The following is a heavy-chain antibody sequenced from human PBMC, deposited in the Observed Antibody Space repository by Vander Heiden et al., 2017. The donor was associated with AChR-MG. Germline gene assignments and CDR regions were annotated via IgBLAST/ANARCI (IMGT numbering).Heavy chain of an antibody. CDR1: GFTFSNGW. CDR3: STYGGVAAYGVFDY. V-gene: IGHV3-15*02. CDR2: IKSKTDGRTI. J-gene: IGHJ4*02. Sequence: EVQLVESGGALVKPGGSLSLSCPASGFTFSNGWMSWVRSAPGTGLEGVGRIKSKTDGRTIDYAAPVKGRFTISRDDTKNTVYLQMNSLKTEDTDVYYCSTYGGVAAYGVFDYWGQGTLVTVSS. D-gene: IGHD6-13*01.